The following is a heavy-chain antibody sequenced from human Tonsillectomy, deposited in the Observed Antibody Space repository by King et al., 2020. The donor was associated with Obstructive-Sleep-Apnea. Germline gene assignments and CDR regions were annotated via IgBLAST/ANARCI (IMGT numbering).Heavy chain of an antibody. CDR1: GYTLTELS. V-gene: IGHV1-24*01. J-gene: IGHJ3*02. CDR2: FDPENGES. D-gene: IGHD6-19*01. CDR3: VTLGAVAGSGDAFDI. Sequence: QLVQSGAEVKKPGASVKVSCKVSGYTLTELSMHWVRQTPGKGLEWLGGFDPENGESIYAQKFQGRVTMTEDTSTDTAYMELGSLRSEHTAVYNCVTLGAVAGSGDAFDIWGQGTMVTVSS.